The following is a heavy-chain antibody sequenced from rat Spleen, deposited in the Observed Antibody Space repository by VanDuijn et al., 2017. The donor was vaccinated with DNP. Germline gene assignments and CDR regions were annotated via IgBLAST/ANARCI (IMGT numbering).Heavy chain of an antibody. D-gene: IGHD1-11*01. CDR1: GFTFSDYD. V-gene: IGHV5-25*01. CDR2: ISSPGVVT. CDR3: AKPWYGGFDH. J-gene: IGHJ2*01. Sequence: EVHLVESGGGLVQPGRSLRISCAASGFTFSDYDMAWVRQAPTKGLEWVAAISSPGVVTYYRDSVKGRFTVSRDNRKSILYLQMDSLRSEDKATYYCAKPWYGGFDHWGQGVMVTISP.